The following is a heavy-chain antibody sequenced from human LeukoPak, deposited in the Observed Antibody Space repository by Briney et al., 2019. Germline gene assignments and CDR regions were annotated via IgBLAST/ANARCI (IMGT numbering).Heavy chain of an antibody. CDR2: ISSSSSYI. CDR1: GFTFSSYS. Sequence: PGGSLRLSCAASGFTFSSYSMNWVRQAPGKGLEWVSSISSSSSYIYYADSVKGRFTISRDNAKNSLYLQMNSLRAEDTAVYYCARAGGSTVGYAFDIWGQGTMVTVSS. CDR3: ARAGGSTVGYAFDI. D-gene: IGHD3-10*01. V-gene: IGHV3-21*01. J-gene: IGHJ3*02.